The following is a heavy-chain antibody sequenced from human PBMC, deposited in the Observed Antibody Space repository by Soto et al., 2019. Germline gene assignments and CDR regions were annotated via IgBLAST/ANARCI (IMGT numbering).Heavy chain of an antibody. Sequence: SETLSLTCTVSGDSISNFYWSWIRQSPGKGLEWIGYIYHSGTTNYNPSLKSRVTIAVDTSKNQFSLNLKSVTAADTAVYYCARVGVRARGIIIGWFYPWGQGTLVTVSS. V-gene: IGHV4-59*01. D-gene: IGHD3-10*01. CDR2: IYHSGTT. J-gene: IGHJ5*02. CDR3: ARVGVRARGIIIGWFYP. CDR1: GDSISNFY.